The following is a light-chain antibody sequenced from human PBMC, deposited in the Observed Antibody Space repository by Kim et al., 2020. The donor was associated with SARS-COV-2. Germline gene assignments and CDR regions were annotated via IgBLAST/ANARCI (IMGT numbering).Light chain of an antibody. Sequence: DIQLTQSPSSLSASVGDRVTITCQASHDISDYLNWYQQKPGKAPKLLVYDASNLERGVPSRFSGRGSGTYFTLTISSLQPEDIATYYCQRYDNRPPLTFGGGTEVDIK. CDR2: DAS. CDR3: QRYDNRPPLT. CDR1: HDISDY. J-gene: IGKJ4*01. V-gene: IGKV1-33*01.